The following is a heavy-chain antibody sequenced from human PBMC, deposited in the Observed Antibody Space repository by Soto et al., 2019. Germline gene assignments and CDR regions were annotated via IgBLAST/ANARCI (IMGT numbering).Heavy chain of an antibody. CDR3: TRKGGNWKFAFDS. V-gene: IGHV3-30*03. J-gene: IGHJ3*02. Sequence: QVQLVESGGGVVEPGRSLRLSCDASGFTFSRHGMHWVRQAPGKGLEWVAVISAAGGTTYYADSVKGRFTISRDNSKNTEDLEMNSLRAEDTAVYYCTRKGGNWKFAFDSWGQGTMVTVSS. D-gene: IGHD1-1*01. CDR2: ISAAGGTT. CDR1: GFTFSRHG.